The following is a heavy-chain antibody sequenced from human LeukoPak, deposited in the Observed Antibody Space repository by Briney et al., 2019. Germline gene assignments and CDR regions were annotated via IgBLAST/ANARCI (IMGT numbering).Heavy chain of an antibody. CDR2: ISGSGSVS. Sequence: GESLKTSCAASGFTFSSYSMNWVRQAPGKGLEWISYISGSGSVSYYEDSVKGRFTISRDNAKNSLYLQMNSLRDEDTALYYCARDGGFGFLAAFDIWGQGTMVTVSS. CDR3: ARDGGFGFLAAFDI. J-gene: IGHJ3*02. CDR1: GFTFSSYS. D-gene: IGHD3-10*01. V-gene: IGHV3-48*02.